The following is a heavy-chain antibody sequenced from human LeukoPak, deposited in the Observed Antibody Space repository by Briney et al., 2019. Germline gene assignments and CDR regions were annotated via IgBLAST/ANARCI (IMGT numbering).Heavy chain of an antibody. J-gene: IGHJ3*02. CDR2: IGTAGDT. CDR1: GFIFSSYD. Sequence: GGSLRLSCAASGFIFSSYDMHWVRQATGKGLEWVSAIGTAGDTYYPGSVKGRFTISRENAKNSLYLQMNSLRAGDTAVYYCARVGTSGAFDIWGQGTMVTVSS. D-gene: IGHD1-1*01. CDR3: ARVGTSGAFDI. V-gene: IGHV3-13*01.